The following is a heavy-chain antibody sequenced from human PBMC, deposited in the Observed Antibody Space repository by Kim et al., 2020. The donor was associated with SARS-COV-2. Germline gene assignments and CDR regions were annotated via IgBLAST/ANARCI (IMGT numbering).Heavy chain of an antibody. Sequence: GGSLRLSCAASGFTFDDYTMHWVRQAPGKGLEWVSLISWDGGSTYYADSVKGRFTISRDNSKNSLYLQMNSLRTEDTALYYCAKESRTENWFDPWGQGTLVTVSS. V-gene: IGHV3-43*01. J-gene: IGHJ5*02. CDR1: GFTFDDYT. CDR2: ISWDGGST. CDR3: AKESRTENWFDP.